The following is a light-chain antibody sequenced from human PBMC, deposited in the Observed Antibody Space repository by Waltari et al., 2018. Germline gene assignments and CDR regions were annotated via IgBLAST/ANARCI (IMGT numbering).Light chain of an antibody. CDR3: QQYDISPLT. J-gene: IGKJ4*01. Sequence: EIVLTQSPGTLSLSPGEGATLSCRTSQPIRTTYLAWYQQKPGQAPTLLIYGASSRATGVPDRFTGSGSGTDFSLTISRLEPEDFATYYCQQYDISPLTFGGGTKVEIK. CDR1: QPIRTTY. CDR2: GAS. V-gene: IGKV3-20*01.